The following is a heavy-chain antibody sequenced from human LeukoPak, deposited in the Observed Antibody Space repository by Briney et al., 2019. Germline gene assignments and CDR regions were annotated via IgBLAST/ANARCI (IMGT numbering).Heavy chain of an antibody. CDR3: ARQDDYYYMDV. V-gene: IGHV4-38-2*01. CDR2: IYHSGST. J-gene: IGHJ6*03. Sequence: PSETLSLTCGVSGYSISSGYYWGWIRQPPGKGLEWIGSIYHSGSTHYNPSLKSRVTISVDTSKNQFSLKVSSVTAADTALYYCARQDDYYYMDVWGKGPRSPSP. CDR1: GYSISSGYY. D-gene: IGHD2-15*01.